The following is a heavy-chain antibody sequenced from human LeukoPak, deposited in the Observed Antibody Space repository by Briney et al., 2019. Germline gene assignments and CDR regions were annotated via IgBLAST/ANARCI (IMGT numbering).Heavy chain of an antibody. CDR1: GFTFSSYA. CDR3: VILEYYYWNSGY. J-gene: IGHJ4*02. Sequence: PGGSLRLSCSASGFTFSSYAMHWVRQAPGRGLEYVSAISSNGGSTYYADSVKGRFTISRDNSKNTLYLQMSSLRAENTAVYYCVILEYYYWNSGYWGQGTLVTVSS. V-gene: IGHV3-64D*06. CDR2: ISSNGGST. D-gene: IGHD1-1*01.